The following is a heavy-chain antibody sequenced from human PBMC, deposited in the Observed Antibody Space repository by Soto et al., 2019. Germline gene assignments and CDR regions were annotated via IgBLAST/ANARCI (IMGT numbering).Heavy chain of an antibody. Sequence: GASVKVSCKASGYTFTGYYMHWVRQAPGQGLEWMGWINPNSGGTNYAQKFQGRVTMTRDTSISTAYMELSRLRSDDTAVYYCARNQQLASPHGMDVWGQGTTVTVSS. D-gene: IGHD6-13*01. CDR1: GYTFTGYY. J-gene: IGHJ6*02. CDR3: ARNQQLASPHGMDV. CDR2: INPNSGGT. V-gene: IGHV1-2*02.